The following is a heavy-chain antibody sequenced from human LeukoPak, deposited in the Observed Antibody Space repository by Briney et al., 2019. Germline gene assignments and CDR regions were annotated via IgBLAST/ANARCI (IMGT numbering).Heavy chain of an antibody. J-gene: IGHJ5*02. V-gene: IGHV5-51*01. CDR1: EFTFSNYW. D-gene: IGHD2-21*02. Sequence: GGSLRLSCAASEFTFSNYWMSWVRQAPGKGLEWMGVIYPGDSTTLYSPSFQGRVTISADKSITTAYLQWSSLKASDTAMYYCARGDIVVVTATQGYNWFDAWGQGTLVTVSS. CDR2: IYPGDSTT. CDR3: ARGDIVVVTATQGYNWFDA.